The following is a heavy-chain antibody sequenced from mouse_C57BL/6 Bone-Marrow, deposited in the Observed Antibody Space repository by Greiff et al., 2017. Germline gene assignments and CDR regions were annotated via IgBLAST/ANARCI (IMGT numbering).Heavy chain of an antibody. CDR2: ILPGSGST. V-gene: IGHV1-9*01. D-gene: IGHD3-3*01. CDR1: GYTFTGYW. Sequence: QVQLQQSGAELMKPGASVKLSCKATGYTFTGYWIEWVKQRPGHGLEWIGEILPGSGSTNYNEKFKGKATFTADTSSNPAYMQISSLTTEDAAIEDCARWGGRRGCAYWGQGTRVTVSA. J-gene: IGHJ3*01. CDR3: ARWGGRRGCAY.